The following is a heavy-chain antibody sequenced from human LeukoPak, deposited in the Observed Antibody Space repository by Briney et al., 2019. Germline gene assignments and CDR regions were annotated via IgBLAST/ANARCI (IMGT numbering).Heavy chain of an antibody. CDR2: INHSGST. CDR1: GFTLGDYA. V-gene: IGHV4-34*01. D-gene: IGHD2-2*01. CDR3: ARGRKRYCSSTSCSRYYYFDY. J-gene: IGHJ4*02. Sequence: GSLRLSCTTSGFTLGDYALSWVRQPPGKGLEWIGEINHSGSTNYNPSLKSRVTISVDTSKNQSPLKLSSVTAADTAVYYCARGRKRYCSSTSCSRYYYFDYWGQGTLVTVSS.